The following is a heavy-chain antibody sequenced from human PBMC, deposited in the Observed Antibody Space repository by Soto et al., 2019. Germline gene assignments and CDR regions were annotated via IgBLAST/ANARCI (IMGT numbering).Heavy chain of an antibody. CDR1: GYTFVTYD. J-gene: IGHJ5*02. CDR2: ISTYSGDT. Sequence: ASVKVSCKASGYTFVTYDISWVRQAPGQGLEWMGWISTYSGDTKYAQKFQGRVTMTTDTSTTTAYLELRSLRSDDTAVYYCARHHGPTTSENWFDPWGQGTLVTVS. V-gene: IGHV1-18*01. D-gene: IGHD5-12*01. CDR3: ARHHGPTTSENWFDP.